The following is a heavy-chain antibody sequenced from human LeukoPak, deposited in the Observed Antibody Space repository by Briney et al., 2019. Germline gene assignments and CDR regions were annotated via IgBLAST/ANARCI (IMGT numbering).Heavy chain of an antibody. CDR3: ARVSSSSRPNFDY. Sequence: KPSETLSLTCIVSGGSISSYYWSWIRQPAGKGLEWIGRFYTSESSNYNPSLKSRVTMSVDTSKNQFSLKLSSVTAADTAVYYCARVSSSSRPNFDYWGQGTLVTVSS. V-gene: IGHV4-4*07. CDR2: FYTSESS. CDR1: GGSISSYY. J-gene: IGHJ4*02. D-gene: IGHD6-6*01.